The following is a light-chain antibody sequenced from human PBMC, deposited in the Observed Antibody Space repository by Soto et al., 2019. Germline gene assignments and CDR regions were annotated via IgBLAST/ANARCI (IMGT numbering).Light chain of an antibody. CDR1: SSDVGSYNL. CDR2: EVS. V-gene: IGLV2-23*02. Sequence: QSALTQPASVSGSPGQSITISCTGTSSDVGSYNLVSWYQQHPGKAPKLMIYEVSKRPSGVSNRFSGSKSGNTASLTISGLQDEDEADYYCCSYAGISTYVVFGGGTKVTVL. J-gene: IGLJ2*01. CDR3: CSYAGISTYVV.